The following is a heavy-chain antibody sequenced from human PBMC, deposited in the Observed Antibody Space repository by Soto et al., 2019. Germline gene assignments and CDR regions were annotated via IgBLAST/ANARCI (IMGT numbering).Heavy chain of an antibody. V-gene: IGHV1-18*01. CDR3: ARDLYYDILTGYSRYYYYGMDV. CDR1: GYTFTSYG. D-gene: IGHD3-9*01. J-gene: IGHJ6*02. Sequence: ASVKVSCKASGYTFTSYGISWVRQAPGQGLEWMGWISAYNGNTNYAQKLQGRVTMTTDTSTSTAYMELRSLRSDDTAVYYCARDLYYDILTGYSRYYYYGMDVWGQGTTVTVSS. CDR2: ISAYNGNT.